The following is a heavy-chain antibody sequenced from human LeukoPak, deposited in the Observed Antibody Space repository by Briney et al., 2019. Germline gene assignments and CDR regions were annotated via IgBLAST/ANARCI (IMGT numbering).Heavy chain of an antibody. J-gene: IGHJ3*02. CDR1: GFTFSSYW. CDR2: IKQDGSEK. CDR3: ARDGGDSPFDI. D-gene: IGHD4-23*01. V-gene: IGHV3-7*01. Sequence: GGSLRLSCAASGFTFSSYWMGWVRQAPGKGLEWVANIKQDGSEKYYVDSVKGRFTISRDNAKNSLYLQMNSLRAEDTAVYYCARDGGDSPFDIWGQGAMVPVSS.